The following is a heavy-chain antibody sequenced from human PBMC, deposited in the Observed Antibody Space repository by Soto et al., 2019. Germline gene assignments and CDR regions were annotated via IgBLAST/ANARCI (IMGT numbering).Heavy chain of an antibody. Sequence: QITLKESGPMLVKPTQALTLTCTSSGFSLTTSGVGVGWIRQPPGKALEWLALVYWDDDKRYSPSLTNRLTLSRDTSKNQVVLTLTNVDPTDTGTYFCAHKGGFGYPESWGQGIMVTVSS. J-gene: IGHJ5*02. V-gene: IGHV2-5*02. CDR1: GFSLTTSGVG. CDR2: VYWDDDK. D-gene: IGHD5-18*01. CDR3: AHKGGFGYPES.